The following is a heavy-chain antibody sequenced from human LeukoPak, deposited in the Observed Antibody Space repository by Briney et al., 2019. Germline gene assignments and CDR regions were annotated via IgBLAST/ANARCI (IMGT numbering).Heavy chain of an antibody. D-gene: IGHD3-10*01. Sequence: GESLKISCKGSGYSFTNYWIAWVRQMPGKGLEWMGIIYPARTDTRYSSSFQGQVTISADKSITTAYVQWSSLKASDTAMYYCARHIYYYGSGDYDYLDMDVWGQGTTVTVCS. CDR3: ARHIYYYGSGDYDYLDMDV. J-gene: IGHJ6*02. CDR1: GYSFTNYW. CDR2: IYPARTDT. V-gene: IGHV5-51*01.